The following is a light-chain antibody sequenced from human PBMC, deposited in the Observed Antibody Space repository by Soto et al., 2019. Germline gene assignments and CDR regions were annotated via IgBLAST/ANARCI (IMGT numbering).Light chain of an antibody. J-gene: IGKJ1*01. V-gene: IGKV3-20*01. CDR2: GVS. CDR3: QQYGSSLWT. CDR1: QPVYTY. Sequence: IVLTQSPATLSLSPGERATLSCRARQPVYTYLSWYQQKPGQAPRLLIYGVSNRATGVPARFSGSGSGTDFTLTISRLEPEDFAVYYCQQYGSSLWTFGQGTKVDIK.